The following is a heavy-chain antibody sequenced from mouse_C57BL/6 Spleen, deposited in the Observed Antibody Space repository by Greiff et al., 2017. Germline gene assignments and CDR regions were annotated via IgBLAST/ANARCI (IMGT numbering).Heavy chain of an antibody. J-gene: IGHJ4*01. Sequence: VHVKQSGPELVKPGASVKIPCKASGYTFTDYNMDWVKQSHGKSLEWIGDINPNNGGTIYNQKFKGKATLTVDKSSSTAYMELRSLTSEDTAVYYCARRGSYYRNAMDYWGQGTSVTVSS. V-gene: IGHV1-18*01. CDR2: INPNNGGT. CDR3: ARRGSYYRNAMDY. D-gene: IGHD2-12*01. CDR1: GYTFTDYN.